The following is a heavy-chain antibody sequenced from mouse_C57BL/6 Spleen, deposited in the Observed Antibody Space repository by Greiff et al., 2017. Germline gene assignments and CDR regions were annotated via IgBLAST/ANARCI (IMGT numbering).Heavy chain of an antibody. Sequence: EVQLQQSGPELVKPGASVKISCKASGYTFTDYYMNWVKQSHGKSLEWIGDINPNNGGTSYNQKFKGKATLTVDKSSSTAYMELRSLTSEDSAVYYCARRLLYLYYFDYWGQGTTLTVSS. J-gene: IGHJ2*01. V-gene: IGHV1-26*01. CDR2: INPNNGGT. CDR1: GYTFTDYY. CDR3: ARRLLYLYYFDY. D-gene: IGHD2-1*01.